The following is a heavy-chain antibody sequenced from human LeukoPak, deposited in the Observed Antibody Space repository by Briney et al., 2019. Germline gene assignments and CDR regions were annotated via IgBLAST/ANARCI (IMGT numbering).Heavy chain of an antibody. CDR3: ARDGTAVVVVDATHRAFDI. D-gene: IGHD2-15*01. J-gene: IGHJ3*02. Sequence: SVKVSCKASGGTFSSYAISWVRQAPGQGLEWMGRIIPIFGTANYAQKFKGRVTITTDESTSTAYMELSSLRSEDTAVYYCARDGTAVVVVDATHRAFDIWGQGTMVTVSS. V-gene: IGHV1-69*05. CDR2: IIPIFGTA. CDR1: GGTFSSYA.